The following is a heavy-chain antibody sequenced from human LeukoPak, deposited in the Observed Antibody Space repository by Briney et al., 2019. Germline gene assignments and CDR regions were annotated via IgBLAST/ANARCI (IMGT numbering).Heavy chain of an antibody. CDR1: GFTFSSYA. CDR3: AKGKYYYDSSGYFDY. Sequence: GGSLRLSCAASGFTFSSYAMSWVRQAPGKGLEWVSAISGSGGSTYYADSVKGRFTISRDNSKNTLCLQMNSLRAEDTAVYYCAKGKYYYDSSGYFDYWGQGTLVTVSS. D-gene: IGHD3-22*01. V-gene: IGHV3-23*01. CDR2: ISGSGGST. J-gene: IGHJ4*02.